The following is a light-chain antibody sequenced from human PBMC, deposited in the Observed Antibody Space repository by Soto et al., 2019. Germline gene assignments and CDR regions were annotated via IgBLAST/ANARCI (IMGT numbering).Light chain of an antibody. CDR2: GAS. Sequence: EIVLAQSPGTLSLSPGERATLSCRASQSVSSSYLAWYQQKPGQAPRLLIYGASSRATGIPDRFSGSGSGTAFPLTISRLEPEDFAVYYCQHYGSSPQTFGQGTKVEIK. J-gene: IGKJ1*01. CDR3: QHYGSSPQT. CDR1: QSVSSSY. V-gene: IGKV3-20*01.